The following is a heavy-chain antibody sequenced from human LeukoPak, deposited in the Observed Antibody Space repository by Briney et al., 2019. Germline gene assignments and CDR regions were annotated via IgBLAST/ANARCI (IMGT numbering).Heavy chain of an antibody. Sequence: GGSLRLSCAASGFTFSSYGMHWVRQAPGKGLEWVAVISYDGSNKYYVDSVKGRFTISRDNSKNTLYLQMNSLRAEDTAVYYCASSPGYCSGGSCYSVFASWFDPWGQGTLVTVSS. CDR1: GFTFSSYG. CDR2: ISYDGSNK. D-gene: IGHD2-15*01. J-gene: IGHJ5*02. CDR3: ASSPGYCSGGSCYSVFASWFDP. V-gene: IGHV3-30*03.